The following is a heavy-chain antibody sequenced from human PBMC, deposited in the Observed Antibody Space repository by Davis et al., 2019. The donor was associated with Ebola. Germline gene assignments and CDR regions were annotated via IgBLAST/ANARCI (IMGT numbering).Heavy chain of an antibody. CDR3: ARDPTGYCSGGSCGDYFDY. J-gene: IGHJ4*02. CDR1: GFTFSNYW. V-gene: IGHV3-21*01. Sequence: PGGSLRLSCAGSGFTFSNYWMSWVRQAPGKGLEWVSSISSTGTYAYYAESVKGRFTISRDNVKNSLYLQMNSQRAEDTAVYYCARDPTGYCSGGSCGDYFDYWGEGTMVTVSS. CDR2: ISSTGTYA. D-gene: IGHD2-15*01.